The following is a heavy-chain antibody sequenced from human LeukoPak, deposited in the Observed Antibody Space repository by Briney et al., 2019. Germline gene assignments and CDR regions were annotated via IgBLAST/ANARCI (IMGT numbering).Heavy chain of an antibody. CDR1: GYTFTGYN. V-gene: IGHV1-2*02. CDR2: INPNSGGT. CDR3: ARGLRGPNWFDP. Sequence: ASVKVSCKASGYTFTGYNMHWVRPAPGQGLEWMGWINPNSGGTTYAQKFQGRVTMTRDTPISTAYMELSRVRSDDTAVYYCARGLRGPNWFDPWGQGTLVTVSS. J-gene: IGHJ5*02.